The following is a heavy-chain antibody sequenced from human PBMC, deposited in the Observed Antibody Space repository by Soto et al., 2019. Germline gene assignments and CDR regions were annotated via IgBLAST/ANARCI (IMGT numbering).Heavy chain of an antibody. CDR1: GGTFSSYA. D-gene: IGHD2-15*01. Sequence: QVQLVQSGAEVKKPGSSVKVSCKASGGTFSSYAISWVRQAPGQGLEWMGGIIPIFGTANYAQKFQGRVTITADESTSTAYMELSSLRSEDTAVYYCAPWGGYGSGGSCPDYDYCGMDVLGQGTTVTVSS. V-gene: IGHV1-69*01. J-gene: IGHJ6*02. CDR3: APWGGYGSGGSCPDYDYCGMDV. CDR2: IIPIFGTA.